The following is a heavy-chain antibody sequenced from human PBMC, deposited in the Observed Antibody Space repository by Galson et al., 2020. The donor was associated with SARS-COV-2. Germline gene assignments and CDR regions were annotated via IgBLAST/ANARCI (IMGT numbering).Heavy chain of an antibody. CDR1: GYTFSAYW. D-gene: IGHD3-22*01. CDR2: VYPGDSDT. J-gene: IGHJ4*02. V-gene: IGHV5-51*01. Sequence: GESLKISCKASGYTFSAYWIGWVRQKPGKGLEWMGNVYPGDSDTRYNSSFKGQVTISADAFTDTAYLQWNSLQASDTAMYYCARPAPDGNSRGYFFDFWGQGTQVTVSS. CDR3: ARPAPDGNSRGYFFDF.